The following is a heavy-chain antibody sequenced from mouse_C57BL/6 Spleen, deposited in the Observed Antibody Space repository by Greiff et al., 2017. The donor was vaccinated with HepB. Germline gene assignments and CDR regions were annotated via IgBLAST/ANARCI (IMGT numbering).Heavy chain of an antibody. J-gene: IGHJ2*01. CDR1: GYTFTSYW. CDR3: TGFYYDYEGYFDY. D-gene: IGHD2-4*01. CDR2: IYPGNSDT. Sequence: EVKLVESGTVLARPGASVKMSCKTSGYTFTSYWMHWVKQRPGQGLEWIGAIYPGNSDTSYNQKFKGKAKLTAVTSASTAYMELSSLTNEDSAVYYCTGFYYDYEGYFDYWGQGTTLTVSS. V-gene: IGHV1-5*01.